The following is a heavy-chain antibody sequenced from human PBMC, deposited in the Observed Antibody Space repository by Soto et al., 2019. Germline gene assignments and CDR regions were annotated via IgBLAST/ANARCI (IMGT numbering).Heavy chain of an antibody. D-gene: IGHD2-2*01. CDR2: INPHSGGT. CDR3: AATSCSSTTCPTTY. V-gene: IGHV1-2*02. CDR1: GYTFTGYY. J-gene: IGHJ4*02. Sequence: QVQLVQSGAEVQKPGASVKVSCKTSGYTFTGYYIYWVRQAPGQGLDWMGWINPHSGGTDSSQKFQGRVTMTRDTSISTAYMELSRLRSDDTAVYYCAATSCSSTTCPTTYWGQGTLVTVSS.